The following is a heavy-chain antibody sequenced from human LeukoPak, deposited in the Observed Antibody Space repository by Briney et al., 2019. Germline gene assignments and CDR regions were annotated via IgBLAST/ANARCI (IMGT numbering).Heavy chain of an antibody. CDR1: GYTFSDYY. CDR3: ARGHATNRGGVGTFDI. CDR2: INPNSGDT. D-gene: IGHD2-21*01. Sequence: ASVKVSCKTSGYTFSDYYIHWIRQAPGQGLEWVGWINPNSGDTDYAQKFQGRVTVTRDTSISTAYMELGRLRSDDTAVYYCARGHATNRGGVGTFDIWGQGTLVTVSS. V-gene: IGHV1-2*02. J-gene: IGHJ3*02.